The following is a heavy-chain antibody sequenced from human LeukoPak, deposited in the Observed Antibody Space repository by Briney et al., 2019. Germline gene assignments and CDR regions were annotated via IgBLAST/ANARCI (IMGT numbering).Heavy chain of an antibody. D-gene: IGHD3-10*01. CDR1: GAPISSYH. V-gene: IGHV4-59*08. J-gene: IGHJ4*02. CDR2: ISYSGST. CDR3: ARHPELYFFDY. Sequence: SETLSLTCTVSGAPISSYHWSWIRQPPGKGLEWIGYISYSGSTNYNPSLKSRVTISADTSKNQVSLTLSSVTAADTAVYYCARHPELYFFDYWGQGTLVTVSS.